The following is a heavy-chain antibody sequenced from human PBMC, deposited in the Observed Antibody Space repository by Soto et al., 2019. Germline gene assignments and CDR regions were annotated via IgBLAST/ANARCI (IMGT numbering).Heavy chain of an antibody. D-gene: IGHD2-15*01. Sequence: AAVKVSCKSSGYTFTSYDINWVRQASGQGLEWMGWMNPNSGNTGSAQKFQGRVTMTRNTSINTAYMELSSLRSEDTAVYYCARFLGYSYGSGGSCYSTDRCYGLACWGQRTTVTVS. CDR1: GYTFTSYD. CDR2: MNPNSGNT. CDR3: ARFLGYSYGSGGSCYSTDRCYGLAC. V-gene: IGHV1-8*01. J-gene: IGHJ6*02.